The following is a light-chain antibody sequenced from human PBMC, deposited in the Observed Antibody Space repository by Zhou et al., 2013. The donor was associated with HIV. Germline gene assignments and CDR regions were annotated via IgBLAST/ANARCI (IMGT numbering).Light chain of an antibody. CDR1: QSISNY. CDR2: GAS. J-gene: IGKJ1*01. CDR3: QQYGNSRT. V-gene: IGKV3-20*01. Sequence: EIVLTQSPATLSLSPGERATLSCRASQSISNYLAWYQQKPGQAPRVLIYGASNRATGIPDRFSGGGSGTDFTLTISRLEPEDFAVYYCQQYGNSRTFGQGTKVEI.